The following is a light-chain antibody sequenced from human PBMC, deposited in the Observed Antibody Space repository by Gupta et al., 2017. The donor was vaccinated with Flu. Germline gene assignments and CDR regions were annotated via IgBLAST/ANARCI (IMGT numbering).Light chain of an antibody. Sequence: NSGAGYDVHWYQQDPGTAPTLLIYGNSNRPSGVPDRYPASKSGTAASLAITGLQAEDEADYYCQSYDSSLSALYVFGTGTKVTVL. CDR3: QSYDSSLSALYV. CDR2: GNS. V-gene: IGLV1-40*01. CDR1: NSGAGYD. J-gene: IGLJ1*01.